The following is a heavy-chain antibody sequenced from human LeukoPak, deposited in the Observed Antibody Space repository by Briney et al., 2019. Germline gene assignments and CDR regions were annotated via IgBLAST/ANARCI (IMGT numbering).Heavy chain of an antibody. CDR2: ITDSGGNT. V-gene: IGHV3-23*01. CDR1: GFTFSTYA. J-gene: IGHJ3*02. Sequence: PGGSLRLSCTASGFTFSTYAMSWVRQAPGKGLEWVSAITDSGGNTYYAAPVKGRFTISRDNSKNTLYLQMNSLRAEDTAVYYCARALDSGSYRDAFDIWGQGTMVTVSS. CDR3: ARALDSGSYRDAFDI. D-gene: IGHD1-26*01.